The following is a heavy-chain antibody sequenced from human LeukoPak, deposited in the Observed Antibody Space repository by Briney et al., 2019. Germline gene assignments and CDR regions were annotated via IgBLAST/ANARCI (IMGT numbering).Heavy chain of an antibody. CDR3: ARGIPSITIFGVVTAFDY. V-gene: IGHV3-13*01. CDR2: IGTAGDT. J-gene: IGHJ4*02. CDR1: GFTFSSYD. Sequence: PGGSLRLSCAASGFTFSSYDMHWVRQATGKGLEWVSAIGTAGDTYYPGSVKGRFTISRENAKNSLYLQMNSLRAGDTAVYYCARGIPSITIFGVVTAFDYWGQGTLVTVSS. D-gene: IGHD3-3*01.